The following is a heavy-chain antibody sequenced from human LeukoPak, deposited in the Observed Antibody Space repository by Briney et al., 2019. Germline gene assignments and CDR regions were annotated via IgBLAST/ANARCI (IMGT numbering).Heavy chain of an antibody. J-gene: IGHJ4*02. Sequence: GVSLKISCKGYGYSFTSYWIGWVRQMRGKGLEWMGIIYPGDSDTRYRPSLQGQVTMSADKSISTAYLQWSSLKASDTAMYYCARQRGSDYVWGSYRPVYYFVYWGQGTLVTVSS. CDR1: GYSFTSYW. CDR3: ARQRGSDYVWGSYRPVYYFVY. D-gene: IGHD3-16*02. CDR2: IYPGDSDT. V-gene: IGHV5-51*01.